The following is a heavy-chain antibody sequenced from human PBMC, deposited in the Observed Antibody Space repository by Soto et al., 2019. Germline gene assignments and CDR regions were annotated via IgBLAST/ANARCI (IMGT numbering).Heavy chain of an antibody. J-gene: IGHJ3*02. V-gene: IGHV4-61*08. CDR1: GGSISRGDYY. CDR3: ARDMLGSSGYGGFDI. CDR2: VFYSGSA. Sequence: SETLSLTCTVSGGSISRGDYYWSWIRQPPGKGLEWVGYVFYSGSARYNPSLRSRLTISKDTAKNQFSLKVTSVTPADTAVYYCARDMLGSSGYGGFDIWGPGTMVTV. D-gene: IGHD5-12*01.